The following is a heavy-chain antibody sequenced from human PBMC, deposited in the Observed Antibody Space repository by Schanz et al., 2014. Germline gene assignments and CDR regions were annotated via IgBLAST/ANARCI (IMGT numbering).Heavy chain of an antibody. CDR1: GFTFSGYS. J-gene: IGHJ4*02. CDR2: ITGTGTV. V-gene: IGHV3-48*01. CDR3: ARLDPYCRSGTCSRAFDF. Sequence: EVHLVESGGGLVQPGGSLRLSCAASGFTFSGYSMNWVRQAPGKGLEWISYITGTGTVMYADSVKGRFTISRDNGKNSLSLQMNSLRAEDTAVYYCARLDPYCRSGTCSRAFDFWGQGTLVTVSS. D-gene: IGHD2-15*01.